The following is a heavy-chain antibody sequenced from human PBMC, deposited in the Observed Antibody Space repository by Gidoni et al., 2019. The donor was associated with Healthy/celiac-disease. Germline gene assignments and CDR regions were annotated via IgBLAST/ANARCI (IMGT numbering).Heavy chain of an antibody. Sequence: QVQLVQSGAEVKKPGSSVKVSCKASGGTFSSYAISWVRQAPGQGLEWMGGIIPIFGTANYAQKFQGRVTITADESTSTAYMELSSLRSEDTAVYYCARGRRGWLQFGFDYWGQGTLVTVSS. CDR1: GGTFSSYA. CDR2: IIPIFGTA. J-gene: IGHJ4*02. D-gene: IGHD5-12*01. V-gene: IGHV1-69*01. CDR3: ARGRRGWLQFGFDY.